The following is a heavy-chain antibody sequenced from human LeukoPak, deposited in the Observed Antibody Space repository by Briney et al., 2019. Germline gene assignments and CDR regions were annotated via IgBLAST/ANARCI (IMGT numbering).Heavy chain of an antibody. CDR1: GGTLSGYA. V-gene: IGHV1-69*06. J-gene: IGHJ4*02. D-gene: IGHD1-14*01. CDR3: ARDPFGACTGH. Sequence: GSSVKVSCKPSGGTLSGYALIWVRQAPGQGLEWMGRILPFFNSANYAQKFQDRVTFTADMSTDTVYMELSSLTSDDTAIYYCARDPFGACTGHWGQGSLVSVSS. CDR2: ILPFFNSA.